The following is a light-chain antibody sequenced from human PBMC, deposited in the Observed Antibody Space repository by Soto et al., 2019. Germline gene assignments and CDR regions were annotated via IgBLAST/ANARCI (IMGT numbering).Light chain of an antibody. CDR1: SSNVGNNF. Sequence: QSVLTQPPSMSAVPGQKVTITCSGSSSNVGNNFVSWYQQLPGTAPKLLIFDNSQRPSGIPDRFFGSKSGTSATLAITGPQTGDEAVYYCGTWDTKLNAVVFGGGTKLTVL. J-gene: IGLJ2*01. CDR2: DNS. CDR3: GTWDTKLNAVV. V-gene: IGLV1-51*01.